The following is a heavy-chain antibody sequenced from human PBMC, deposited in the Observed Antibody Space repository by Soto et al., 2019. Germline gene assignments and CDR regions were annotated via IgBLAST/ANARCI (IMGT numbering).Heavy chain of an antibody. Sequence: KPSETLSLTCTVSGGSVSSGSYYWSWIRQPPGKGLEWIGYIYYSGSTNYNPSLKSRVTISVDTSKNQFSLKLSSVTAADTAVYYCARVGGDYGDYGYHYWGQGTLVTVSS. J-gene: IGHJ4*02. CDR1: GGSVSSGSYY. D-gene: IGHD4-17*01. V-gene: IGHV4-61*01. CDR3: ARVGGDYGDYGYHY. CDR2: IYYSGST.